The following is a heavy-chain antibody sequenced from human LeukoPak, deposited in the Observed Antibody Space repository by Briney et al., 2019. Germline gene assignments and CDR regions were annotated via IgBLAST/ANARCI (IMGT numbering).Heavy chain of an antibody. D-gene: IGHD1-26*01. V-gene: IGHV4-31*03. CDR1: GGSVSRGGYY. Sequence: SEALSLTCTVSGGSVSRGGYYWNWIRQHPGKGLEWIGFTSYSEGTYYNPSLMSRITISVDISQNQFSLKMRDVTAADTAVYFCATADWESFYFDSWGQGALVAVSS. J-gene: IGHJ4*02. CDR3: ATADWESFYFDS. CDR2: TSYSEGT.